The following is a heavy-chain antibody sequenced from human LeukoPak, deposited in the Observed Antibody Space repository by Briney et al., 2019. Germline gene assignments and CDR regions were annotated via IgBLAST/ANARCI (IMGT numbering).Heavy chain of an antibody. Sequence: GGSLRLSCAASGFTFSSYGMHWVRQAPGKGLEWVAVIWYDGSNKYYADSVKGRFTISRDNSKNTLYLQMNSLRAEDTAVYYFARSPMVRGVIITGDAFDIWGQGTMVTVSS. CDR1: GFTFSSYG. CDR3: ARSPMVRGVIITGDAFDI. V-gene: IGHV3-33*01. CDR2: IWYDGSNK. D-gene: IGHD3-10*01. J-gene: IGHJ3*02.